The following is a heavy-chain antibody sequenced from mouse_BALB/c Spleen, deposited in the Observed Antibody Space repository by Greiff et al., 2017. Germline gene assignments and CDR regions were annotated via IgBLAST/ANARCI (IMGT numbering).Heavy chain of an antibody. CDR1: GDSITSGY. D-gene: IGHD1-1*01. CDR3: ARGATVVGDYAMDY. J-gene: IGHJ4*01. Sequence: EVQLQQSGPSLVKPSQTLSLTCSVTGDSITSGYWNWIRKFPGNKLEYMGYISYSGSTYYNPSLKSRISITRDTSKNQYYLQLNSVTTEDTATYYCARGATVVGDYAMDYWGQGTSVTVSS. CDR2: ISYSGST. V-gene: IGHV3-8*02.